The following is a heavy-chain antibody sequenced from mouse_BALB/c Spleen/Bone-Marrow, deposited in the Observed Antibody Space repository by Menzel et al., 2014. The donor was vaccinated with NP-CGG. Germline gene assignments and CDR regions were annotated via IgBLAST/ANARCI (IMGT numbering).Heavy chain of an antibody. D-gene: IGHD2-4*01. CDR2: IDPANGNT. J-gene: IGHJ3*01. V-gene: IGHV14-3*02. Sequence: EVKLMESGAELVKSGASVKLSCTASGFNIKDTYMHWAKQRPEQGLEWIGRIDPANGNTKYDPKFQGKATITADTSSNTAYLQLSSMTSEDTAVYYCASLDDYIYWGQGTLVTVSA. CDR3: ASLDDYIY. CDR1: GFNIKDTY.